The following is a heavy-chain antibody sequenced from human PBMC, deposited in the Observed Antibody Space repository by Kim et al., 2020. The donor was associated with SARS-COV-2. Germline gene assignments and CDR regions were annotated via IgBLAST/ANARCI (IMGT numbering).Heavy chain of an antibody. D-gene: IGHD2-21*02. V-gene: IGHV3-15*01. CDR2: IKSKAYGGTT. CDR1: GFTFGDAW. CDR3: TTDRIGVTGPQFDY. J-gene: IGHJ4*02. Sequence: GGSLRLSCVASGFTFGDAWMRWVRQAPGKGLEWVGRIKSKAYGGTTDYSAPGKGRFSVSREDSKGTLYLQMNSLRAEDKGIYYCTTDRIGVTGPQFDYWGQGTLVTVSS.